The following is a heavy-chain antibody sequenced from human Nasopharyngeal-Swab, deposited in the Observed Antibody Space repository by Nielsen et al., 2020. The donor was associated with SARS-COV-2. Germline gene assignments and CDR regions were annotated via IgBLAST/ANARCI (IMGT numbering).Heavy chain of an antibody. CDR2: ISAYNGNT. D-gene: IGHD3-22*01. J-gene: IGHJ4*02. Sequence: ASVKVSCKASGYTFTSYGISWVRQAPGQGLEWMGWISAYNGNTNYAQKLQGRVTMTTDTSTSKAYMELRSLRSDDTAVYYCARDRRGRYYDSSGYYFPFDYWGQGTLVTVSS. CDR3: ARDRRGRYYDSSGYYFPFDY. CDR1: GYTFTSYG. V-gene: IGHV1-18*01.